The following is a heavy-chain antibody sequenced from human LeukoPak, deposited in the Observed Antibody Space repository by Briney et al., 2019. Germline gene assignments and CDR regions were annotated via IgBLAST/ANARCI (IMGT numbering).Heavy chain of an antibody. Sequence: GSLRLSCAASGFIFSSFWMHWVRQAPGKGLVWVSRINTDGSSTTYADSVKGRFTISRDNAKNTLYLQMNSLRAEDTAVYYCARLWFGEGTDYWGQGTLVTVSS. V-gene: IGHV3-74*03. D-gene: IGHD3-10*01. J-gene: IGHJ4*02. CDR3: ARLWFGEGTDY. CDR1: GFIFSSFW. CDR2: INTDGSST.